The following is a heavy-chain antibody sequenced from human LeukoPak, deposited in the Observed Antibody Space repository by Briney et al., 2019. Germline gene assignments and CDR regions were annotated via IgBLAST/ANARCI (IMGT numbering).Heavy chain of an antibody. CDR2: IYYSGST. CDR1: GGSISCSSYY. CDR3: ARLSLWFGAFDP. V-gene: IGHV4-39*01. Sequence: PSGTLSLTCTVSGGSISCSSYYWGWIRQPPGKGLEWIGSIYYSGSTYYNPSLKSRVTISVDTSKNQFSLKLSSVTAADTAVYYCARLSLWFGAFDPWGQGALVTVSS. J-gene: IGHJ5*02. D-gene: IGHD3-10*01.